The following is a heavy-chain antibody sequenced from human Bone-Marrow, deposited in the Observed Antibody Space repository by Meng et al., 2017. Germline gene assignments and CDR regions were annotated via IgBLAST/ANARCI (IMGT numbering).Heavy chain of an antibody. CDR1: GYTFTSYG. J-gene: IGHJ4*02. V-gene: IGHV1-18*01. Sequence: VQFVQSGVVVKKHWASVKVSCKAPGYTFTSYGISWVRQATGQGLEWMGWISAYNGNTNYAQKLQGRVTMTTDTSTSTAYMELRSLRSDDTAVYYCARGSYQPLDYWGQGTLVTVSS. CDR3: ARGSYQPLDY. CDR2: ISAYNGNT. D-gene: IGHD2-2*01.